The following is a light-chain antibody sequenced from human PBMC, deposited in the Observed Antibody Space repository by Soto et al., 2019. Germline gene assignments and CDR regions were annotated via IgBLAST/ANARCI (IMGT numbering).Light chain of an antibody. Sequence: DIQITQSPSSLSASVGDAVSLTCRASRIISNYLNWYQQKPGRAPKLLISGASSLQRGVPSRFSGSGSGTTFTLTITSLQPDDFAIYFCQQSYTAPYTFGPGTKVEIK. V-gene: IGKV1-39*01. CDR3: QQSYTAPYT. CDR2: GAS. J-gene: IGKJ3*01. CDR1: RIISNY.